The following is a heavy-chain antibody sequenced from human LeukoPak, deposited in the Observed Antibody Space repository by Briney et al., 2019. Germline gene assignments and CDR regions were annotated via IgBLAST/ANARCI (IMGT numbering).Heavy chain of an antibody. CDR3: ARRGVRGAKAYYYNMDV. J-gene: IGHJ6*03. CDR1: GYTFTSYD. CDR2: MNPNSGNT. Sequence: ASVKVSCKASGYTFTSYDINWVRQATGQGLEWMGWMNPNSGNTGYAQKFQGRVTMTRNTSISTAYMELSSLRSEDTAVYYCARRGVRGAKAYYYNMDVWGKGTTVTVSS. D-gene: IGHD3-10*01. V-gene: IGHV1-8*01.